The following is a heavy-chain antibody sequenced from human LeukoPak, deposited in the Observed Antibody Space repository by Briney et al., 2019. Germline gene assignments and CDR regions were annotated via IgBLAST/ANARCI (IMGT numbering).Heavy chain of an antibody. Sequence: GGSLRLSCAASGFTFSSYWMSWVRQAPGKGLEWVANINQDGSEKNYVDSVKGRFTVSGDNAKNSLYLQMNSLRVEDTAVYYCARNAYDMWGQGTMVTVSS. CDR2: INQDGSEK. CDR3: ARNAYDM. J-gene: IGHJ3*02. CDR1: GFTFSSYW. V-gene: IGHV3-7*01.